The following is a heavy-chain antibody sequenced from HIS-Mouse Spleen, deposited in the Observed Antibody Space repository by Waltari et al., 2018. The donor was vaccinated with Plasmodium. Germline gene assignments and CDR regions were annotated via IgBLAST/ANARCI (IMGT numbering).Heavy chain of an antibody. CDR2: ISYDGSNK. V-gene: IGHV3-30*18. CDR1: GFTFSSYG. D-gene: IGHD3-16*01. CDR3: AKAQGVINFDY. J-gene: IGHJ4*02. Sequence: QVQLVESGGGVVQPGRSLRLSCAASGFTFSSYGMHWVRPGPGKGLEGVEVISYDGSNKYYADFVKGRFTISRDNSKNTLYLQMNSLRAEDTAVYYCAKAQGVINFDYWGQGTLVTVSS.